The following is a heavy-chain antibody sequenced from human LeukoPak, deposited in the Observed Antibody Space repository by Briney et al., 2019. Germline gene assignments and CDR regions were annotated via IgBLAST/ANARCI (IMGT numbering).Heavy chain of an antibody. J-gene: IGHJ6*03. CDR1: GGSFSGYY. D-gene: IGHD6-13*01. CDR3: ARHGDHSSSWSAELYYYYYMDV. CDR2: INHSGST. V-gene: IGHV4-34*01. Sequence: SETLSLTCAVYGGSFSGYYWSWIRQPPGKGLEWIGEINHSGSTNYNPSLKSRVTISVDTSKNQFSLKLSSLTAADTAVYYCARHGDHSSSWSAELYYYYYMDVWGKGTTVTISS.